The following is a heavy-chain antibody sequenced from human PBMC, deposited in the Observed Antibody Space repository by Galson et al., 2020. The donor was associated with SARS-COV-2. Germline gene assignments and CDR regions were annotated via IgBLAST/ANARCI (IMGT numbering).Heavy chain of an antibody. CDR2: ISGSGGTI. Sequence: GESLKISCAVSGFTFSSYAMSWVRQAPGKGLEFVSVISGSGGTIHYADSVKGRFTISRDNSKNTLYLQMNSLGAEDTAVYYCARRWLQLGMDAFDIWGQGRMLTVSS. V-gene: IGHV3-23*01. J-gene: IGHJ3*02. CDR1: GFTFSSYA. CDR3: ARRWLQLGMDAFDI. D-gene: IGHD5-12*01.